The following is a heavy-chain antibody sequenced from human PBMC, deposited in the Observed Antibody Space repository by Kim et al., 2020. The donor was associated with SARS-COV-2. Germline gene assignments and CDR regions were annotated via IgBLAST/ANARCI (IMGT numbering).Heavy chain of an antibody. CDR1: GGSISSYY. D-gene: IGHD3-10*01. V-gene: IGHV4-59*01. J-gene: IGHJ3*02. CDR2: IYYSGST. CDR3: ARAVVPWYGSGSYYNSPPRAFDI. Sequence: SETLSLTCTVSGGSISSYYWSWIRQPPGKGLEWIGYIYYSGSTNYNPSLKSRVTISVDTSKNQFSLKLSSVTAADTAVYYCARAVVPWYGSGSYYNSPPRAFDIWGQGTMVTVSS.